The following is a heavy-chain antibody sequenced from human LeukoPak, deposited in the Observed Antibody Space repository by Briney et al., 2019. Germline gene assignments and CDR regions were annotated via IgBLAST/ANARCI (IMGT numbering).Heavy chain of an antibody. D-gene: IGHD6-13*01. CDR2: IYTSGST. CDR3: ARTIDGSSSWYYFDY. V-gene: IGHV4-4*07. CDR1: GGSISSYY. Sequence: SETLSLTCTVSGGSISSYYWSWIRQPAGKGLEWIGRIYTSGSTNYNPSLKSRVTMSADTSKNQFSLKLSSVTAADTAVYYCARTIDGSSSWYYFDYWGQGTLVTVSS. J-gene: IGHJ4*02.